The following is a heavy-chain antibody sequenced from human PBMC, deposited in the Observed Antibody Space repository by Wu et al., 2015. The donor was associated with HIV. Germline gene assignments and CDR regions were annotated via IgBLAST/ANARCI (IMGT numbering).Heavy chain of an antibody. CDR1: GYTFTSYG. CDR3: ASRIVEAGRPFDN. CDR2: ISTYNGNT. Sequence: QDQLVQSGAEVKRPGASVKVSCKASGYTFTSYGISWVRQAPGQGLEWMGWISTYNGNTNYAQKLQGRVTMTTDTFTSTAYMEVSSLRSDDTAVYYCASRIVEAGRPFDNWGQGTLVTVSS. J-gene: IGHJ4*02. V-gene: IGHV1-18*01. D-gene: IGHD6-13*01.